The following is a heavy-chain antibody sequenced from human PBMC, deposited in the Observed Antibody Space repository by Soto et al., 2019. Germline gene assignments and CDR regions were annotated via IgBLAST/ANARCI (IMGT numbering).Heavy chain of an antibody. CDR1: GYTFTSYG. Sequence: PVASVKVSCKASGYTFTSYGISWVRHAPGQGLEWMGWISAYNGNRNYAQKVQGRVTMTTDTSTNTAYMELRSLRSDDTAVYYCARDQVGATGDYWGQGTLVTVSS. V-gene: IGHV1-18*01. D-gene: IGHD1-26*01. CDR2: ISAYNGNR. J-gene: IGHJ4*02. CDR3: ARDQVGATGDY.